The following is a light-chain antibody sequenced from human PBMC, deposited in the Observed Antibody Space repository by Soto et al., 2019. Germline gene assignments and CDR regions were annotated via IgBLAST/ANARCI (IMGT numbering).Light chain of an antibody. CDR3: QEYDNWPLT. CDR2: GAS. CDR1: QSVNSD. J-gene: IGKJ4*01. V-gene: IGKV3-15*01. Sequence: EIVLTQSPATLSVSTGERATLSCRASQSVNSDLAWFQHKPGQAPRLLIYGASTRATGIPATFSGSGSGTEFTLTISSLQSEDFAIYYCQEYDNWPLTFGGGTKVEIK.